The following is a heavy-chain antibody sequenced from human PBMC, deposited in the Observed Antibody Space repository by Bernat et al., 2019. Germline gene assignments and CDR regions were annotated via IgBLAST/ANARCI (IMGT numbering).Heavy chain of an antibody. CDR2: ISAYNGNT. J-gene: IGHJ6*03. Sequence: QVQLVQSGAEVKKPGASVKVSCKASGYTFTSYGISWVRQAPGQGLEWMGWISAYNGNTNYAQKLQGRVTMTTDTSTSTAYMELRSLRSDDTAVYYCARGGDYGEYIFPGLKDYYYYYMDVWGKGTTVTVSS. D-gene: IGHD4-17*01. CDR1: GYTFTSYG. CDR3: ARGGDYGEYIFPGLKDYYYYYMDV. V-gene: IGHV1-18*01.